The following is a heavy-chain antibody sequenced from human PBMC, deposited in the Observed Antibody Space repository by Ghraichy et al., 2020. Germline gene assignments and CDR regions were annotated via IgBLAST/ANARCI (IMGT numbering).Heavy chain of an antibody. CDR3: AKVGYAVTPYYYYGMDV. CDR2: ISWNSGSI. D-gene: IGHD4-23*01. Sequence: GGSLRLSCAASGFTFDDYAMHWVRQAPGKGLEWVSGISWNSGSIGYADSVKGRFTISRDNAKNSLYLQMNSLRAEDTALYYCAKVGYAVTPYYYYGMDVWGQGTTFTVSS. J-gene: IGHJ6*02. V-gene: IGHV3-9*01. CDR1: GFTFDDYA.